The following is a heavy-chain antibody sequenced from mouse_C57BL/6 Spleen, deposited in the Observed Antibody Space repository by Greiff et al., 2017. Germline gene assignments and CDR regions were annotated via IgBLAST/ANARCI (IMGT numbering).Heavy chain of an antibody. CDR1: GFNIKDDY. V-gene: IGHV14-4*01. CDR3: TLITTVVASDY. J-gene: IGHJ2*01. CDR2: IDPENGDT. Sequence: VQLQQSGAELVRPGASVKLSCTASGFNIKDDYMHWVKQRPEQGLEWIGWIDPENGDTEYASKLQGKATITADTSSNTAYLQLSSLTSEDTAVYYCTLITTVVASDYWGQGTTLTVSS. D-gene: IGHD1-1*01.